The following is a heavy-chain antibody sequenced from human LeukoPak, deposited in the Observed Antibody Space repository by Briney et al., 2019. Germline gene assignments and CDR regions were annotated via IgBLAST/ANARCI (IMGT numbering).Heavy chain of an antibody. CDR1: GYSISSGYY. CDR3: ARGRWTGSYYYYYYMDV. Sequence: SETLSLTCSVSGYSISSGYYWGWIRQPPGKGLEWIGSIYHSGRTFYNPSLKSRVTISVDTSKDQFSLKLSSVTAADTAVYYCARGRWTGSYYYYYYMDVWGKGTTVTVSS. V-gene: IGHV4-38-2*01. J-gene: IGHJ6*03. CDR2: IYHSGRT. D-gene: IGHD3-10*01.